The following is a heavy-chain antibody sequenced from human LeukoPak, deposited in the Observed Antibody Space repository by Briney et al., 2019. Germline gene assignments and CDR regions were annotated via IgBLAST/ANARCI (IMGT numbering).Heavy chain of an antibody. V-gene: IGHV4-4*07. CDR2: IYTSGST. D-gene: IGHD6-19*01. CDR3: AREGGWSGYCYYGMDV. CDR1: GGSISSYY. J-gene: IGHJ6*02. Sequence: PSETLSLTCTVSGGSISSYYWSWIRQPAGKGLEWIGRIYTSGSTNYNPSLKSRVTMSVDTSKNQFSLKLSSVTAADTAVYYCAREGGWSGYCYYGMDVWGQGTTVTVSS.